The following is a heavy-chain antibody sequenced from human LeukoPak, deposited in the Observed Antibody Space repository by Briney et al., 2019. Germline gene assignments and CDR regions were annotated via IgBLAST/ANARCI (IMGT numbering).Heavy chain of an antibody. CDR2: IYHSGST. J-gene: IGHJ4*02. Sequence: KPSGTLSLTCAVSGGSISSSNWWSWIRQPPGQGLEWIGEIYHSGSTNYNPSLKSRVTISVDTSKNQFSLKLSSVTAADTAVYYCARHTPKVRYSSGWYRGGFDYWGQGTLVTVSS. V-gene: IGHV4-4*02. CDR1: GGSISSSNW. CDR3: ARHTPKVRYSSGWYRGGFDY. D-gene: IGHD6-19*01.